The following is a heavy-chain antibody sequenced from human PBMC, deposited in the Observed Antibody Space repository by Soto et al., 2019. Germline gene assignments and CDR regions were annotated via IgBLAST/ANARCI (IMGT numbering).Heavy chain of an antibody. J-gene: IGHJ4*02. Sequence: ASVKVSCKASGYTFPNYDINWVRQAPGQGLEWMGWISDYNGKANYAQKLQGRVTMTADKSTSTAYMELSSLRSEDTAVYYCARSTMNSGYYHSTYYFDYWGQGTLVTVSS. V-gene: IGHV1-18*01. CDR2: ISDYNGKA. CDR1: GYTFPNYD. D-gene: IGHD3-22*01. CDR3: ARSTMNSGYYHSTYYFDY.